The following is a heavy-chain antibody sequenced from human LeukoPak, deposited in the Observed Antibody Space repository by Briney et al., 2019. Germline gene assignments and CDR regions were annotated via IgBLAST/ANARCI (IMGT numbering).Heavy chain of an antibody. V-gene: IGHV3-30*02. Sequence: GGSLRLSCAASGFTFSSYGMDWVRQAPGKGLEWVAFIRYDGSNKYYADSVKGRFTISRDNSKNTLYLQMNSLRAPDPAVYYSEKDERYYFAYWGQGTLVTVSS. CDR1: GFTFSSYG. CDR3: EKDERYYFAY. J-gene: IGHJ4*02. CDR2: IRYDGSNK.